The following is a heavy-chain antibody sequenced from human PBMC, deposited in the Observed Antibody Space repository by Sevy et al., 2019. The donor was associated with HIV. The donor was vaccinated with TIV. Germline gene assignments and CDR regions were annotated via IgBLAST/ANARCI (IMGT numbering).Heavy chain of an antibody. CDR1: GFTFGDYC. Sequence: GGSLRLSCTASGFTFGDYCMSWVRQAPGKGLEWVAFLKSDVYGGTVDHAGSVRGRFVISSDDSKTIAYLQMTDLKTAVTGVYYCTRWKEAQSIFDYWGQGTLVTVSS. CDR2: LKSDVYGGTV. V-gene: IGHV3-49*04. D-gene: IGHD1-1*01. J-gene: IGHJ4*02. CDR3: TRWKEAQSIFDY.